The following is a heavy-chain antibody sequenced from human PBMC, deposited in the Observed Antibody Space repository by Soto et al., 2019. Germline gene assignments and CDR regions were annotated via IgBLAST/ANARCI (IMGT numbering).Heavy chain of an antibody. D-gene: IGHD3-10*01. J-gene: IGHJ4*02. CDR1: GDTFSFYT. Sequence: QVQLVQSGAEVKKPGSSVKVSCKASGDTFSFYTINWVRQAPGLGLEWMGRVNPIVSMSNYAQKFQGRVTXTXNXPTNTAYMQLSSRRSEDPAIYYCAASYGSGSRAFDYWGQGALVTVSS. CDR2: VNPIVSMS. V-gene: IGHV1-69*02. CDR3: AASYGSGSRAFDY.